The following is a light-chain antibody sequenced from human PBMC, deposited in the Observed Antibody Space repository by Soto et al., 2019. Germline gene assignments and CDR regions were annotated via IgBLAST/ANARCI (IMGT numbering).Light chain of an antibody. Sequence: EIVLTQSPGTLSLSPGERTTLSCRASQSVSSSYLAWYQQKPGQAPRLLIYGASNRATGIPDRFSGSGSRTDFTLTISRLAPEDFAVYYCQQYGSSSWNFGQGTKVDIK. CDR1: QSVSSSY. J-gene: IGKJ1*01. CDR2: GAS. CDR3: QQYGSSSWN. V-gene: IGKV3-20*01.